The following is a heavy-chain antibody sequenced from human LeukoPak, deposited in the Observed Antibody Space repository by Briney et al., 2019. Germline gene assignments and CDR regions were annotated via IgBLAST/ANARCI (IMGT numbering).Heavy chain of an antibody. J-gene: IGHJ4*02. D-gene: IGHD2-15*01. CDR1: GGSISSYY. V-gene: IGHV4-59*01. CDR2: IYYSGST. Sequence: SETLSLTCTVSGGSISSYYWSWIRQPPGKGLEWIGYIYYSGSTNYNPSLKSRVTISVDTSKNQFSLKLSSVTAADTAVYYRARAVVVAANFDYWGQGTLVTVSS. CDR3: ARAVVVAANFDY.